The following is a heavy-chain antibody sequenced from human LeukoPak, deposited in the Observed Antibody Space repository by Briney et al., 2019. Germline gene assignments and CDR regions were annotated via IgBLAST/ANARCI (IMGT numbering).Heavy chain of an antibody. CDR2: INPNSGGT. J-gene: IGHJ4*02. CDR3: ARAGTRAATSGTGY. V-gene: IGHV1-2*02. CDR1: GHTFTGYY. D-gene: IGHD6-25*01. Sequence: ASVKVSCKASGHTFTGYYMHWVRQAPGQGLEWMGWINPNSGGTNYAQKFQGRVTMTRDTSISTAYMELSRLRSDDTAVYYCARAGTRAATSGTGYWGQGTLVTVSS.